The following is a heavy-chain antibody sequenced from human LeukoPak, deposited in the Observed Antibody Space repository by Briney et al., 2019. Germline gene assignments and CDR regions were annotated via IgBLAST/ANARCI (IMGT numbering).Heavy chain of an antibody. Sequence: EASVKVSCKASGYTFTSYYMHWVRQAPGQGLEWTGIINPSGGSTSYAQKFQGRVTMTRDMSTSTVYMELSSLRSEDTAVYYCARGGLEGMATISDAFDIWGQGTMVTVSS. D-gene: IGHD5-24*01. CDR2: INPSGGST. V-gene: IGHV1-46*01. J-gene: IGHJ3*02. CDR3: ARGGLEGMATISDAFDI. CDR1: GYTFTSYY.